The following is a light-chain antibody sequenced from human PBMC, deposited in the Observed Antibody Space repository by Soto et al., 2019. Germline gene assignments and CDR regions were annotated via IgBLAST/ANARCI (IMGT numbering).Light chain of an antibody. CDR2: EVG. V-gene: IGLV2-8*01. CDR1: SRDVGGYNY. Sequence: QSVLTQPPSASGSPGQSVTISCTGTSRDVGGYNYVSWYQQHPGKAPKLMIFEVGQRPSGVPDRFSGSKSGNTASLTVSGLQPADEADYYCTSYAGAYTLLFGGGTKVTVL. J-gene: IGLJ2*01. CDR3: TSYAGAYTLL.